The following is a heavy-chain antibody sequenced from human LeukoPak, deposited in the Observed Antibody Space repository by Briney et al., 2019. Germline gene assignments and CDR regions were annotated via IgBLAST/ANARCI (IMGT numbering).Heavy chain of an antibody. J-gene: IGHJ6*03. CDR1: GFTFSSYS. CDR3: AREEWGCSSTSCYDDYYYYYMDV. Sequence: GGSLRLSCAASGFTFSSYSMNWVRQAPGKGLEWVSYISSSSSTIYYADSVKGRFTISRDNAKNSLYLQMNSLRAEDTAVYYCAREEWGCSSTSCYDDYYYYYMDVWGKGTTVTVSS. CDR2: ISSSSSTI. V-gene: IGHV3-48*01. D-gene: IGHD2-2*01.